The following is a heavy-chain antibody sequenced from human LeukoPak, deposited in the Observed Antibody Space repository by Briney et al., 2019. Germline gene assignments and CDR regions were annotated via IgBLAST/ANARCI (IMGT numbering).Heavy chain of an antibody. CDR1: GYTFTGYY. CDR3: ARADCSSTSCSHSDFDY. D-gene: IGHD2-2*01. CDR2: INPNSGGT. Sequence: ASVKVSCKASGYTFTGYYMHWVRQAPGQGLEWMGWINPNSGGTNYAQKFQGRVTMTRDTSISTAYMELSRLRSDDTVVYYCARADCSSTSCSHSDFDYWGQGTLVTVSS. V-gene: IGHV1-2*02. J-gene: IGHJ4*02.